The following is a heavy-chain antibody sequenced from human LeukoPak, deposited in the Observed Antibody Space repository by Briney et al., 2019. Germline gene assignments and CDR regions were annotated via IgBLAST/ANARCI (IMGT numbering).Heavy chain of an antibody. CDR2: INHSGST. Sequence: SETLSLTCGVYGGSFSGYYWSWIRQPPGKGLEWIGEINHSGSTNYNPSLKSRVTISVDTSKNQFSLKLSSVTAADTAVYYCARDRPSMITFGGVIALDYWGQGTLVTVSS. J-gene: IGHJ4*02. CDR1: GGSFSGYY. D-gene: IGHD3-16*02. V-gene: IGHV4-34*01. CDR3: ARDRPSMITFGGVIALDY.